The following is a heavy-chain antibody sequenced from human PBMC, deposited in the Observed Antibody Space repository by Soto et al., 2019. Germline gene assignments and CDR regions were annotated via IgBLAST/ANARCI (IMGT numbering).Heavy chain of an antibody. CDR1: GFTFSNAW. Sequence: PGGSLRLSCAASGFTFSNAWMNWVRQAPGKGLEWVGRIKSKTDGGTTDYAAPVKGRFTISRDDSKNTLYLQMNSLKTEDTAVYYCTTEIISPTTVTNYYYYGMDVWGQGTTVTVSS. V-gene: IGHV3-15*07. CDR2: IKSKTDGGTT. D-gene: IGHD4-17*01. CDR3: TTEIISPTTVTNYYYYGMDV. J-gene: IGHJ6*02.